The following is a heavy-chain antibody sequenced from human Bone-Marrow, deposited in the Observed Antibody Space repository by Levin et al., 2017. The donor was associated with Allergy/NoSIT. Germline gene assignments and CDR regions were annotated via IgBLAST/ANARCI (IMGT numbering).Heavy chain of an antibody. D-gene: IGHD4-17*01. CDR3: AKDEDRTVTPNWFDP. Sequence: GESLKISCAASGFTFSSYAMSWVRQAPGKGLEWVSAISGSGGSTDYADSVKGRFTISRDNSKNTLYLQMNSLRAEDTAVYYCAKDEDRTVTPNWFDPWGQGTLVTVSS. CDR1: GFTFSSYA. J-gene: IGHJ5*02. V-gene: IGHV3-23*01. CDR2: ISGSGGST.